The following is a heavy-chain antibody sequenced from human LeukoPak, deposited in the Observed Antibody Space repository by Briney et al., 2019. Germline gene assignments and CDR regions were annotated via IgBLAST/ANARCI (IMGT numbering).Heavy chain of an antibody. CDR2: IKQDGSEK. CDR3: ARDIRRYSYGAYYYYYYYMDV. J-gene: IGHJ6*03. V-gene: IGHV3-7*01. CDR1: GFTFSSYW. Sequence: GGSLRLSCAASGFTFSSYWMSWVRQAPAKGLEWVANIKQDGSEKYYVDSVKGRFTISRDNAKNSLYLQMNSLRAEDTAVYYCARDIRRYSYGAYYYYYYYMDVWGKGTTVTVSS. D-gene: IGHD5-18*01.